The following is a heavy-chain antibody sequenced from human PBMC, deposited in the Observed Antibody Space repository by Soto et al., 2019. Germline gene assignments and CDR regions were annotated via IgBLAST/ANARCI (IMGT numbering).Heavy chain of an antibody. CDR2: IIPIFGTA. Sequence: SVKVSCTASGGSFISYAISWVRQAPGQGLEWMGGIIPIFGTANYAQKFQGRVTITADESTSTAYMELSSLRSEDTAVYYCAREMAMEAFDIWGQGTMVTVPS. CDR1: GGSFISYA. V-gene: IGHV1-69*01. D-gene: IGHD5-18*01. J-gene: IGHJ3*02. CDR3: AREMAMEAFDI.